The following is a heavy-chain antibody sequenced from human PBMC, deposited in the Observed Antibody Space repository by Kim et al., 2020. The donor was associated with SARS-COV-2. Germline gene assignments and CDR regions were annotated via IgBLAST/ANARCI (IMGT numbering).Heavy chain of an antibody. D-gene: IGHD3-22*01. CDR1: GFTFSSYA. CDR3: ARGPYYDSSGPFDY. V-gene: IGHV3-30-3*01. J-gene: IGHJ4*02. CDR2: ISYDGSNK. Sequence: GGSLRLSCAASGFTFSSYAMHWVRQAPGKGLEWVAVISYDGSNKYYADSVKGRFTISRDNSKNTLYLQMNSLRAEDTAVYYCARGPYYDSSGPFDYWGQGTLVTVSS.